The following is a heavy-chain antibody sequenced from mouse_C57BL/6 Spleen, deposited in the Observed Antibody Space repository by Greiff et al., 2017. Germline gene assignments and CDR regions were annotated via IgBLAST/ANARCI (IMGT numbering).Heavy chain of an antibody. Sequence: EVKLVESGGGLVQPGGSMKLSCVASGFTFSNYWMNWVCQSSEKGLEWVAQFLLKSDNYATHYAESVKGRFTISRDDSKSRGYLQMNNLRAEDTGIYYCTEADYYGDYYAMDYWGQGAAVTVTS. CDR3: TEADYYGDYYAMDY. CDR1: GFTFSNYW. V-gene: IGHV6-3*01. D-gene: IGHD2-13*01. J-gene: IGHJ4*01. CDR2: FLLKSDNYAT.